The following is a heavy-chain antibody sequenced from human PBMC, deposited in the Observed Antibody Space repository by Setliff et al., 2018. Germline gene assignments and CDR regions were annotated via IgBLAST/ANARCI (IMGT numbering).Heavy chain of an antibody. D-gene: IGHD6-13*01. Sequence: SETLSLTCIVAGDSISNTGYYWGWIRQPPGKGLEWIGRIYNSGTTNYNPSLKSRVTISVDTSKNQFSLKLSSVTAADTAIYYCALSSSWFKDFQHWGQGTLVTSPQ. CDR2: IYNSGTT. J-gene: IGHJ1*01. CDR3: ALSSSWFKDFQH. CDR1: GDSISNTGYY. V-gene: IGHV4-39*01.